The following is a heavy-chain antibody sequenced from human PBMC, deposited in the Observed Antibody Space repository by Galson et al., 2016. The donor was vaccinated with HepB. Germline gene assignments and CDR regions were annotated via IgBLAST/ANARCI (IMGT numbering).Heavy chain of an antibody. Sequence: SVKVSCKASGGTFSSNVFSWVRLAPGQGLKWLGGIIPSFATPSYAQKFQGRVTITADESTSTAYMELTSLRSEDTAIYYCATDGDFLSGLHFWGQGTLVAVSS. J-gene: IGHJ4*02. CDR2: IIPSFATP. CDR1: GGTFSSNV. D-gene: IGHD3-3*01. V-gene: IGHV1-69*13. CDR3: ATDGDFLSGLHF.